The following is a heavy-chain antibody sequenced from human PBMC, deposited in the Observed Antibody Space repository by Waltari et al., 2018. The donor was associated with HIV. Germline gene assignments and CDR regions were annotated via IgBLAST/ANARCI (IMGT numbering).Heavy chain of an antibody. CDR2: IKQDGSEK. CDR3: ARGGFYGSGSKVN. V-gene: IGHV3-7*04. Sequence: EVQLVESGGGLVQPGGSLRLSCAASGFTFSSYWMRWVRPAPGKGLDWVANIKQDGSEKYYVDSVNGRFTSSRDNAENSLYLQMNSLRAEDTAVYYCARGGFYGSGSKVNWGQGTLVTVSS. D-gene: IGHD3-10*01. CDR1: GFTFSSYW. J-gene: IGHJ4*02.